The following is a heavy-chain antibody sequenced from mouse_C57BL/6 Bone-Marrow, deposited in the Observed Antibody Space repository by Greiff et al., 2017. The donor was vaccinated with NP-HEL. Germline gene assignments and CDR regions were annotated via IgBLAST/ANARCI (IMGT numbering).Heavy chain of an antibody. CDR1: GYSIIRGYY. CDR2: ISYDGST. CDR3: AREGGYYGSPFAY. D-gene: IGHD1-1*01. Sequence: ESGPGLVKPSQSLSLPCSVTGYSIIRGYYWNWIRQFPGNKLEWMAYISYDGSTNYNPSLKNRISITRYISKNQFFLKLTSVTTEDTATYYGAREGGYYGSPFAYWGQGTLVTVSA. J-gene: IGHJ3*01. V-gene: IGHV3-6*01.